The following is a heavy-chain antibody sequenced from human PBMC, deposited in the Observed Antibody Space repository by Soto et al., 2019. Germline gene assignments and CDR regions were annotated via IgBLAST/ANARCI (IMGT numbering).Heavy chain of an antibody. CDR1: GDTVNNGDYF. CDR2: IYFTGST. J-gene: IGHJ5*02. Sequence: SETLSLTCTVSGDTVNNGDYFWSWIRQSPGKGLEWLGYIYFTGSTYYSPSLKSRLHISMDKSKNHFSLEMTSVTVADTAVYFCARGAVVGVVAAFKRELDPWGPGLLVTVSS. CDR3: ARGAVVGVVAAFKRELDP. V-gene: IGHV4-30-4*01. D-gene: IGHD2-15*01.